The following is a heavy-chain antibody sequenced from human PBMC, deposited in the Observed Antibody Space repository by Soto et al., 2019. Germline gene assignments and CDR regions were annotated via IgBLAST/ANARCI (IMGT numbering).Heavy chain of an antibody. CDR2: ISSSSNSI. J-gene: IGHJ1*01. CDR3: AARSKSNEYFQH. CDR1: GFTFSRYS. Sequence: GGSLRLSCAASGFTFSRYSMNWVRQAPGKGLEWVSYISSSSNSIYYADSVKGRFTISRDNAKNSLHLQMNSLRAEDTAVYYCAARSKSNEYFQHWGQGTLVTVSS. V-gene: IGHV3-48*01.